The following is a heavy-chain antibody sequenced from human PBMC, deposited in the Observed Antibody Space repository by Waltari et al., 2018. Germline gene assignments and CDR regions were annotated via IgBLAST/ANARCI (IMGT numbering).Heavy chain of an antibody. J-gene: IGHJ4*02. D-gene: IGHD5-12*01. V-gene: IGHV4-39*01. CDR1: GGSISSTNYY. CDR2: IYYSGRT. CDR3: ARHRDIVATMFDY. Sequence: QLQLEESGPGLVQPSETLSLTCTVSGGSISSTNYYWGWIRQPPGKGLEWIGTIYYSGRTYYTPSLKSRVTISVDTSKNQFSLKLSSVTAADTAVYYCARHRDIVATMFDYWGQGTLVTVSS.